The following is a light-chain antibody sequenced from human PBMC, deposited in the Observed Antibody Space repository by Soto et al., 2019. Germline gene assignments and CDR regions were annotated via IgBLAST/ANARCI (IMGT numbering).Light chain of an antibody. CDR1: QSVLYSSNNKNY. CDR2: WAS. V-gene: IGKV4-1*01. J-gene: IGKJ2*01. CDR3: QQCYNTPYT. Sequence: DIVMTQSPDSLAVSLGERATINCKSSQSVLYSSNNKNYLAWYQQKPGQPPKLLIYWASTRESGVPDRFSGSGPGTDFTLTISSLQAEDVAVYYCQQCYNTPYTFGQGTKVDIK.